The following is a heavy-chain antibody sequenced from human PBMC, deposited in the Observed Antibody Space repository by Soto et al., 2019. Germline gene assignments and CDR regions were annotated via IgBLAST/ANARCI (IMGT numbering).Heavy chain of an antibody. V-gene: IGHV5-51*01. Sequence: GESLKISCKGSGYSFTSYWIGWVRQMPGKGLGWMGIIYPGDSDTRYSPSFQGQVTISADKSISTAYLQWSSLKASDTAMYYCARHRIAAAGTPGFLLDVWGQGTTVTVSS. D-gene: IGHD6-13*01. CDR3: ARHRIAAAGTPGFLLDV. CDR1: GYSFTSYW. J-gene: IGHJ6*02. CDR2: IYPGDSDT.